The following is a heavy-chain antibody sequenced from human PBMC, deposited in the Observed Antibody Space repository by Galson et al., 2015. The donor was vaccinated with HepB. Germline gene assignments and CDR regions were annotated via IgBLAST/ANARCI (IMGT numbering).Heavy chain of an antibody. J-gene: IGHJ4*02. V-gene: IGHV3-23*01. CDR2: ISRGGDTS. D-gene: IGHD2/OR15-2a*01. Sequence: SLRLSCAACGFTFTSYGMSWVRQAPGKGLECVSAISRGGDTSDYADSVKGRFPVSRDSSTNTLYLQMNGLRADDTTIYYCVRGTTAPDYWGQGTLVTVSS. CDR3: VRGTTAPDY. CDR1: GFTFTSYG.